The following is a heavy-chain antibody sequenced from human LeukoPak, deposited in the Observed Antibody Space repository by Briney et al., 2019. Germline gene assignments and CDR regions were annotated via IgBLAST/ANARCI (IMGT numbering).Heavy chain of an antibody. Sequence: ASVKVSCKASGYTFTGYYMHWVRQAPGQGLEWMGWINPNSGGTNYAQKFQSRVTMTRDTSISTAYMELSRLRSDDTAVYYCARGGWGIVVVPAANAWGQGTLVTVSS. CDR3: ARGGWGIVVVPAANA. CDR2: INPNSGGT. CDR1: GYTFTGYY. V-gene: IGHV1-2*02. J-gene: IGHJ5*02. D-gene: IGHD2-2*01.